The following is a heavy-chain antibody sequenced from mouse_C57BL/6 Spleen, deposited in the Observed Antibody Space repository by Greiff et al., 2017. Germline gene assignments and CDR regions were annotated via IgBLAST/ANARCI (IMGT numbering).Heavy chain of an antibody. J-gene: IGHJ2*01. CDR2: INPNTGGT. CDR1: GYSFTDYY. Sequence: EVKLQQSGPELVKPGASVKMSCKASGYSFTDYYMNWVKQSPGKSLEWIGDINPNTGGTSYNQKFKGKATLTVNKSSSTGYMRLRKLTSEEYAVDYCARTLRPCEDYFDYWGQGTTLTVSS. CDR3: ARTLRPCEDYFDY. V-gene: IGHV1-22*01. D-gene: IGHD3-2*02.